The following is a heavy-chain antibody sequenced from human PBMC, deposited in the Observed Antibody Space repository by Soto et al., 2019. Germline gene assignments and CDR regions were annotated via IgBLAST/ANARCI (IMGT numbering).Heavy chain of an antibody. Sequence: PSETLSLTCAVYGGSFSGYYWSWIRQPPGKGLEWIGEINHSGSTNYNPSLKSRVTISVDTSKNQFSLKLSSVTAADTAVYYCARGQYTNGYYYYMDVWGKGTTVTVSS. V-gene: IGHV4-34*01. J-gene: IGHJ6*03. CDR1: GGSFSGYY. D-gene: IGHD2-8*01. CDR2: INHSGST. CDR3: ARGQYTNGYYYYMDV.